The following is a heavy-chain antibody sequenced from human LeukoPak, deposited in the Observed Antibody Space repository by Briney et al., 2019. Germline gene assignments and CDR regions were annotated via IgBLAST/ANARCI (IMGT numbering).Heavy chain of an antibody. J-gene: IGHJ4*02. Sequence: SETLSLTCTVSGGSISSSSYYWGWIRQPPGKGLVWIGSIYYSGSTYYNPSLKSRVTISVDTSKNQFSLKLSSVTAADTAVYYCARQQLWFGELPSYYFGYWGQGTLVTVSS. V-gene: IGHV4-39*01. CDR3: ARQQLWFGELPSYYFGY. D-gene: IGHD3-10*01. CDR2: IYYSGST. CDR1: GGSISSSSYY.